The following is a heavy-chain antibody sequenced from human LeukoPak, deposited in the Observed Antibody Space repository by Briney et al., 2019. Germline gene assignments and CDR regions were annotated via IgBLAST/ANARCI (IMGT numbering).Heavy chain of an antibody. CDR2: IYYSGST. J-gene: IGHJ4*02. V-gene: IGHV4-39*01. CDR1: GGSISRDTYS. Sequence: SETLSLTCTVSGGSISRDTYSWGWIRQPPGKGLEWIGTIYYSGSTYYNPSLKSRVTISVDTSKNQFSLKVTSVTAADTAVYYCARLERDYYDSGGLVYFDYWGQGTLVTVSS. D-gene: IGHD3-22*01. CDR3: ARLERDYYDSGGLVYFDY.